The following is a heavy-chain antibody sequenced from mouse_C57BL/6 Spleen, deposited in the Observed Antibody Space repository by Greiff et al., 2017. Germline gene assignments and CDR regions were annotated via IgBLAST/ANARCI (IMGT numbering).Heavy chain of an antibody. CDR1: GYTFTDYY. V-gene: IGHV1-26*01. CDR2: INPNNGGT. CDR3: ARDYGK. Sequence: EVQLQQSGPELVKPGASVKISCKASGYTFTDYYMNWVKQSHGKSLEWIGDINPNNGGTSYNQKFKGKATLTVDKSSSTAYMELRSLTSEDSAVYYCARDYGKWGQGTTLTVSS. D-gene: IGHD1-1*01. J-gene: IGHJ2*01.